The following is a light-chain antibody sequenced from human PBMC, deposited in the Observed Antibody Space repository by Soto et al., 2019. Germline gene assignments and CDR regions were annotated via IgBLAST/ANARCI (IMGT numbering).Light chain of an antibody. CDR2: SSN. CDR1: NSNIGSNT. Sequence: QSVLIQPPSASGTPGQRVTISCSGGNSNIGSNTVNWYQQVPGTAPKVLIFSSNQRPSGVPDRFSGSKSGTSVSLAISGLQSEDEADYYCASWDDSLNTVVFGGGTKRPS. CDR3: ASWDDSLNTVV. V-gene: IGLV1-44*01. J-gene: IGLJ2*01.